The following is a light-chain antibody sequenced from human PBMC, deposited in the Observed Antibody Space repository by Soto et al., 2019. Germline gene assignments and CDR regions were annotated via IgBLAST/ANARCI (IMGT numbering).Light chain of an antibody. CDR2: GAS. CDR1: QSVSSSY. V-gene: IGKV3-20*01. Sequence: EIVLTQSPGTLSLSPGERATLSCRASQSVSSSYLAWYQQKPGQAPRLLIYGASSRATGIPDRFSGSGSGTDFTLTISRLEPEDFAVYYCQQYGSSPGTFGPGTRLEIK. J-gene: IGKJ5*01. CDR3: QQYGSSPGT.